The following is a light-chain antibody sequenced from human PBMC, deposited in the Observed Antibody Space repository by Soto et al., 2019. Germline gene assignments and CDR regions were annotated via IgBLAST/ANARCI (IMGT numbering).Light chain of an antibody. Sequence: QSVLTQPASVSGSPGQSITISCTGTSSDVGGYNYVSWYQQHPGKAPKLMIYDVSKRPSGVSNRFSGSKSGNTATLTISGLQAEDGADYYCSSYISSSTLNVFGTGTKLTVL. CDR2: DVS. J-gene: IGLJ1*01. CDR1: SSDVGGYNY. CDR3: SSYISSSTLNV. V-gene: IGLV2-14*01.